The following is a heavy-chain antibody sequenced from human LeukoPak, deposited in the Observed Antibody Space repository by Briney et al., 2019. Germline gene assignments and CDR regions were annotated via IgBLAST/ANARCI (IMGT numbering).Heavy chain of an antibody. CDR1: GDSINSLGL. Sequence: SETLSLTCTVSGDSINSLGLWSWVRQPPGKGLEWIGEMYLSGTTHSNPSVKSRVTISIDKSKNQFFLNLSSVTAADTAVYYCAGLVGRYSSGLYYYYFDYWGQGTLVTVSS. D-gene: IGHD3-22*01. V-gene: IGHV4-4*02. CDR3: AGLVGRYSSGLYYYYFDY. J-gene: IGHJ4*02. CDR2: MYLSGTT.